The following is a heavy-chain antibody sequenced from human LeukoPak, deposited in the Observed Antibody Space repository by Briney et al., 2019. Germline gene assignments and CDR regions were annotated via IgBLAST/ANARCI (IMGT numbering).Heavy chain of an antibody. CDR1: GYTFTSYD. CDR2: MNPNSGNT. Sequence: ASVKVSCKASGYTFTSYDIKWVRQATGQGLEWMGWMNPNSGNTGYAQKFQGRVTMTRNTSISTAYMELSSLRSEDTAVYYCATAPRQYSSSWYPRKIDYWGQGTLVTVSS. D-gene: IGHD6-13*01. V-gene: IGHV1-8*01. J-gene: IGHJ4*02. CDR3: ATAPRQYSSSWYPRKIDY.